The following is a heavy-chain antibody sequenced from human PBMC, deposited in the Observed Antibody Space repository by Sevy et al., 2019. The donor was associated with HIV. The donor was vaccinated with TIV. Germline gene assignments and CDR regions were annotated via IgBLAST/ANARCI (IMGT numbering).Heavy chain of an antibody. J-gene: IGHJ5*02. D-gene: IGHD6-13*01. CDR2: ISWNSGSI. CDR3: VRDMGYTSSGRFDP. V-gene: IGHV3-9*01. Sequence: GGSLRLSCAASGFTFADHAMHWVRQAPGKDLEWVSCISWNSGSIVYADSVRGRFTISRDKAKNSLYLQMNGLRPEDTALYYCVRDMGYTSSGRFDPWGQGTLVTVSS. CDR1: GFTFADHA.